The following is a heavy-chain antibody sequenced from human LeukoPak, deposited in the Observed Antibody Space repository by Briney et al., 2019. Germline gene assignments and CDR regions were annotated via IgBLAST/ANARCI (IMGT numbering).Heavy chain of an antibody. CDR1: GYTFTSYG. V-gene: IGHV1-18*01. D-gene: IGHD3-16*02. CDR3: ARDRSYDYVWGSYRWDFDC. J-gene: IGHJ4*02. Sequence: ASVKVSCKASGYTFTSYGISWVRQAPGQGLEWMGWISAYNGNTNYAQKLQGRVTMTTDTSTSTAYMELRSLRSDDTAVYYCARDRSYDYVWGSYRWDFDCWGQGTLVTVSS. CDR2: ISAYNGNT.